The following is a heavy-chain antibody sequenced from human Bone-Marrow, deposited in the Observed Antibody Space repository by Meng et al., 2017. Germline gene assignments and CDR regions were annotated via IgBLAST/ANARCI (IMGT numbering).Heavy chain of an antibody. J-gene: IGHJ6*02. CDR3: AGGGAIWGWGGDYYYYGMDF. CDR2: INHSGTT. V-gene: IGHV4-38-2*02. Sequence: SETLSLTCTVSGYSISSAFYWGWIRQPPGKGLEWIGSINHSGTTYDNPSLKRRVTISVDTSKDQFSLKLSSVTAADTAVYYCAGGGAIWGWGGDYYYYGMDFWGRGTTVTVSS. D-gene: IGHD7-27*01. CDR1: GYSISSAFY.